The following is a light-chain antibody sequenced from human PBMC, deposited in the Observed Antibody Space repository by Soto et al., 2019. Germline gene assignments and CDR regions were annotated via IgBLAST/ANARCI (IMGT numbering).Light chain of an antibody. CDR3: QQYNSWPPIT. V-gene: IGKV3-20*01. CDR1: QSVSSSY. J-gene: IGKJ3*01. CDR2: GAS. Sequence: EIVLTQSPGTLSLSPGERATLSCRASQSVSSSYLAWYQQKPGQAPRLLIYGASSRATGIPDRFSGSGSGTDFTLTISRLEPEDFAVYYCQQYNSWPPITFGPGTKVVIK.